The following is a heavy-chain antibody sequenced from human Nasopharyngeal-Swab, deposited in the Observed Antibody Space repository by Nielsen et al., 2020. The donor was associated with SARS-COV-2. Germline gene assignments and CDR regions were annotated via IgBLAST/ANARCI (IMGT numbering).Heavy chain of an antibody. CDR1: GFTFSSYA. Sequence: GESLKISCSASGFTFSSYAMHWVRQAPGKGLEHVSVVSGNGGGTYYADSVKGRFTISRDNSKNTLYLQMSSLRAEDTAMYYCVKGGSTMVTYLGGHYWGQGTLVTVSS. J-gene: IGHJ4*02. CDR3: VKGGSTMVTYLGGHY. D-gene: IGHD5-18*01. V-gene: IGHV3-64D*08. CDR2: VSGNGGGT.